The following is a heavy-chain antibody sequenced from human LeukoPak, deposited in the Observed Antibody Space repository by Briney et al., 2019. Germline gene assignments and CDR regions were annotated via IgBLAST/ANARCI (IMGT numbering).Heavy chain of an antibody. CDR2: ISFSGTNT. CDR3: AKEVKAVTNWFDP. Sequence: GGSLRLSCAASGFTLSSYAMSWVRQAPGKGLEWVSVISFSGTNTYYADSVKGRFTISRDNSKNTLYLQMNSLRAEDTAVYFCAKEVKAVTNWFDPWGQGTLVTVSS. D-gene: IGHD6-19*01. V-gene: IGHV3-23*01. CDR1: GFTLSSYA. J-gene: IGHJ5*02.